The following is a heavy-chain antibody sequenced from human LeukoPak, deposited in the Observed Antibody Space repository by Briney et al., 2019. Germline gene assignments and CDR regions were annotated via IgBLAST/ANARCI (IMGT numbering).Heavy chain of an antibody. Sequence: GGSLRLSCAASGFTVSSNYMSWVRQAPGKGLEWVSIIYSGGGTYYADSVKGRFTISRDNSKNTLYLQMNSLRAEDTAVYYCAKGLSLGYCSGGSCYSSFMVYWGQGTLVTVSS. CDR2: IYSGGGT. V-gene: IGHV3-53*01. D-gene: IGHD2-15*01. CDR1: GFTVSSNY. CDR3: AKGLSLGYCSGGSCYSSFMVY. J-gene: IGHJ4*02.